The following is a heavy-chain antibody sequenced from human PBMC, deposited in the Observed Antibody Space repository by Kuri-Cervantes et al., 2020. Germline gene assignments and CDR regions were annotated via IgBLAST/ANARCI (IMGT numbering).Heavy chain of an antibody. J-gene: IGHJ6*02. CDR2: ISYDGSNK. CDR3: ARESHYYYGMDV. CDR1: GFTFSSYG. Sequence: GESLKISCAASGFTFSSYGTHWVRQAPGKGLEWVAVISYDGSNKYYADSVKGRFTISRDNSKNTLYLQMNSLRAEDTAVYYCARESHYYYGMDVWGQGTTVTVSS. V-gene: IGHV3-30*03.